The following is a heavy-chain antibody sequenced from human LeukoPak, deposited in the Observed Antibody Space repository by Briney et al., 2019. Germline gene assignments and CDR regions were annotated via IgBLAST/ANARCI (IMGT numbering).Heavy chain of an antibody. V-gene: IGHV3-7*01. J-gene: IGHJ6*03. CDR2: IKQDGSEK. Sequence: GGPLRLSCAASGFTFSSYWMSWVRQAPGKGLEWVANIKQDGSEKYYVDSVKGRFTISRDNAKNSLYLQMNSLRAEDTAVYYCARVYSSGWSYYYYYMDVWGKGTTVTVSS. D-gene: IGHD6-19*01. CDR1: GFTFSSYW. CDR3: ARVYSSGWSYYYYYMDV.